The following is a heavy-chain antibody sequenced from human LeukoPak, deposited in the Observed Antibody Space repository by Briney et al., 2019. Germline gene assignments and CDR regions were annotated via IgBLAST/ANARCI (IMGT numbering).Heavy chain of an antibody. D-gene: IGHD4-17*01. CDR1: GGSISSYY. CDR3: ARDKFTYGY. CDR2: IYYSGST. J-gene: IGHJ4*02. V-gene: IGHV4-59*01. Sequence: PSETLSLTCTVSGGSISSYYWSWIRQPPGQGLEWIGYIYYSGSTTYTPALKSRVTISVDTSKNQFSLKLSSVTAADAAVYYCARDKFTYGYWGQGTLVTVSS.